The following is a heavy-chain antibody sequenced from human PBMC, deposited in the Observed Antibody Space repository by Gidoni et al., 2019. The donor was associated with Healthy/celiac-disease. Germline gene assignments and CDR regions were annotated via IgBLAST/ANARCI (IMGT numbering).Heavy chain of an antibody. D-gene: IGHD4-17*01. J-gene: IGHJ6*02. CDR3: ARGEDYGPYYYYGMDV. V-gene: IGHV4-59*01. CDR2: IYYSGST. Sequence: QVQLQESGPGLVKPSETLSLTCTVSGGSISSYYWSWIRQPPGKGLEWIGYIYYSGSTNYNPSLKSRVTISVDTSKNQFSLKLSSVTAADTAVYYCARGEDYGPYYYYGMDVWGQGTTVTVSS. CDR1: GGSISSYY.